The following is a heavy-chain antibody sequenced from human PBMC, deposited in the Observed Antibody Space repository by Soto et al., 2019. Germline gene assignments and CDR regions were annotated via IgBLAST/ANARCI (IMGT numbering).Heavy chain of an antibody. V-gene: IGHV1-69*06. CDR3: ARVKWELTRGFDY. J-gene: IGHJ4*02. CDR1: GGTFSSYA. Sequence: GASVKVSCKASGGTFSSYAISWVRQAPGQGLEWMGGIIPIFGTANYAQKFQGRVTITADKSTSTAYMELSSLRSEDTAVYYCARVKWELTRGFDYWGQGTLVTVSS. D-gene: IGHD1-26*01. CDR2: IIPIFGTA.